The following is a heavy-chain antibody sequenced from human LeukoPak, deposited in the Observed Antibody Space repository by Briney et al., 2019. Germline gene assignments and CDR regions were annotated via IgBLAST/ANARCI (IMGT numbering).Heavy chain of an antibody. D-gene: IGHD6-19*01. J-gene: IGHJ4*02. CDR2: ISYDGSNK. Sequence: QAGGSLRLSCAASGFTFSSYGMHWVRQAPGKGLEWVAVISYDGSNKYYADSVKGRFTISRDNSKNTLYLQMNSLRAEDTAVYYCAKDRSSGWSNWGQGTLVTVSS. CDR3: AKDRSSGWSN. V-gene: IGHV3-30*18. CDR1: GFTFSSYG.